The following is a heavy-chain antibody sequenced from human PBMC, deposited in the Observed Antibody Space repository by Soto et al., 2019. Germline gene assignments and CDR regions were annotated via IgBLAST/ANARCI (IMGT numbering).Heavy chain of an antibody. CDR3: ARDLATMGGRYYYYGMDV. CDR2: IYYSGST. Sequence: ATRYLPCSVSGASIRSYYWHWIRQPPGKGLEWIGYIYYSGSTNYNPSLKSRVTISVDTSKNQFSLKLSSVTAADTAVYYCARDLATMGGRYYYYGMDVWGQGTTDTVSS. D-gene: IGHD5-12*01. V-gene: IGHV4-59*01. CDR1: GASIRSYY. J-gene: IGHJ6*02.